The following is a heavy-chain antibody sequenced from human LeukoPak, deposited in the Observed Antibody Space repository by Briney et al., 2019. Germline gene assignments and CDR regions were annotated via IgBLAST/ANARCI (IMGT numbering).Heavy chain of an antibody. D-gene: IGHD1-26*01. Sequence: SVKVSCKASGFTFTSSAMQWVRQARGQRLEWIGWIVVGSGNTNYAQKFQERVTITRDMSTSTAYMELSSLRSEDTAVYYCAAVVGATTNYYYGMDVWGQGTTVTVSS. CDR1: GFTFTSSA. V-gene: IGHV1-58*02. J-gene: IGHJ6*02. CDR2: IVVGSGNT. CDR3: AAVVGATTNYYYGMDV.